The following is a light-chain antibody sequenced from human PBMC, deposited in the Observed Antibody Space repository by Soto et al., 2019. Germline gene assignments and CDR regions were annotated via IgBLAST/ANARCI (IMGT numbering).Light chain of an antibody. J-gene: IGLJ1*01. V-gene: IGLV2-14*03. CDR3: SSYTTSNTRQIV. CDR2: DVS. CDR1: SSDVGGYNY. Sequence: QSALTQPASVSGSPGQSITISCTGTSSDVGGYNYVSWYQHHPGKAPKLLIYDVSNRPSGVSNRFSGSKSDNTASLTISGLQPEDEADYYCSSYTTSNTRQIVFGTGTKVNRP.